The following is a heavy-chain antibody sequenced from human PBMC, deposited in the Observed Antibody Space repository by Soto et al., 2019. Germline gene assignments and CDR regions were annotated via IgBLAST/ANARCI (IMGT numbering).Heavy chain of an antibody. J-gene: IGHJ4*02. CDR1: GFTFSSYW. CDR2: IKPDGSRT. CDR3: ARDNNWSYDS. Sequence: PGGSLRLSCAASGFTFSSYWMHWVRQAPGEGLVWVSYIKPDGSRTKDADSVKGRFTISRDNARNTLYLRMNSLRAEDTAVYYCARDNNWSYDSWGRGTLVTVLL. V-gene: IGHV3-74*03. D-gene: IGHD1-1*01.